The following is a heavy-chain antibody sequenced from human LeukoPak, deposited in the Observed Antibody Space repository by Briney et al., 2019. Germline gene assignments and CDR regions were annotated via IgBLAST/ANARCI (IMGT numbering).Heavy chain of an antibody. CDR1: GFTVSSNY. CDR3: ARVLGMDPPYYYYYYMDV. D-gene: IGHD7-27*01. CDR2: IYSGGST. J-gene: IGHJ6*03. Sequence: GGSLRLSCAASGFTVSSNYMSWVRQASGKGLEWVSVIYSGGSTYYADSMKGRFTISRDKSKNTVYLQMNSLRPEDTAVYYCARVLGMDPPYYYYYYMDVWGRGTTVTVSS. V-gene: IGHV3-66*02.